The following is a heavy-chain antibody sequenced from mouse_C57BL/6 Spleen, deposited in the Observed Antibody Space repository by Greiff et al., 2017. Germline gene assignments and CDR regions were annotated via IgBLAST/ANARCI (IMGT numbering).Heavy chain of an antibody. CDR1: GYTFTSYW. Sequence: QVQLQQPGAELVKPGASVKLSCKASGYTFTSYWMQWVKQRPGQGLEWIGEIDPSDSYTNYNQKFKGKATLTVDTSSSTAYMQLSSLTSEDSAVYCCASVGLYAMDYWGQGTSVTVSS. V-gene: IGHV1-50*01. J-gene: IGHJ4*01. D-gene: IGHD4-1*01. CDR2: IDPSDSYT. CDR3: ASVGLYAMDY.